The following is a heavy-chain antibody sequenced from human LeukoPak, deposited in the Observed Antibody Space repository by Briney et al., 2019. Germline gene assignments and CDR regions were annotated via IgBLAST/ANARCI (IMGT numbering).Heavy chain of an antibody. CDR2: IYSGGST. J-gene: IGHJ6*02. CDR1: GFIFNNYA. CDR3: ARGRIAAADTTLYYYYGMGV. V-gene: IGHV3-66*01. D-gene: IGHD6-13*01. Sequence: GGSLRLSCAASGFIFNNYAMTWVRQAPGKGLEWVSVIYSGGSTYYADSVKGRFTISRDNSKNTLYLQMNSLRAEDTAVYYCARGRIAAADTTLYYYYGMGVWGQGTTVTVSS.